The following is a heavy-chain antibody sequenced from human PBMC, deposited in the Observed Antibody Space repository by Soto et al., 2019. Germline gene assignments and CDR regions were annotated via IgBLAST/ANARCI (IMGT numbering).Heavy chain of an antibody. Sequence: SLRLSCAASGFTFDDYAMHWVRQAPGKGLEWVSGISWNSGSIGYADSVKGRFTISRDNAKNSLYLQMNSLRAEDTALYYCAKDMEGGDYVWGSYRPYYYGMEVWGEGTKVTVSS. CDR1: GFTFDDYA. CDR3: AKDMEGGDYVWGSYRPYYYGMEV. D-gene: IGHD3-16*02. V-gene: IGHV3-9*01. J-gene: IGHJ6*02. CDR2: ISWNSGSI.